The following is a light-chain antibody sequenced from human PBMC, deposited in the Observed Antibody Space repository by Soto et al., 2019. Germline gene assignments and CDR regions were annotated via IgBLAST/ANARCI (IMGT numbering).Light chain of an antibody. Sequence: QSVLTQPPSASGTPGQRVTISCPGSSSNIGANPLNWYQQLPGTAPKLLIYHKDQRPSGVPDRFSASKSGTSASLAISGVQSEDEDDYYCGAWDHSIDSAVLGAGTKLTVL. J-gene: IGLJ2*01. CDR2: HKD. V-gene: IGLV1-44*01. CDR3: GAWDHSIDSAV. CDR1: SSNIGANP.